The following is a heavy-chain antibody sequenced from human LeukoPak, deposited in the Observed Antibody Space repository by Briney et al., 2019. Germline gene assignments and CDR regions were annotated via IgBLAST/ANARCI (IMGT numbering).Heavy chain of an antibody. V-gene: IGHV4-30-4*01. Sequence: SQTLSLTCTVSGGAISSGDYYWSWIRQPPGKGLEWIGYIYYSGSTYYNPSLKSRVTISVDTSKNQFSLKLSSVTAADTAVYYCARALPGGTLDYWGQGTLVTVSS. D-gene: IGHD3-16*01. J-gene: IGHJ4*02. CDR1: GGAISSGDYY. CDR2: IYYSGST. CDR3: ARALPGGTLDY.